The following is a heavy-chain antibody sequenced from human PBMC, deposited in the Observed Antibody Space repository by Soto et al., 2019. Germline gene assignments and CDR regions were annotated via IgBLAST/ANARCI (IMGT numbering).Heavy chain of an antibody. CDR3: AREDTRHFDY. CDR1: GYSFINFY. V-gene: IGHV1-46*03. Sequence: ASVKVSCKASGYSFINFYMQWVRQAPGQGLEWMGVINPSGGSTSYAQKFQGRVNMTRDMSTSTVYMELSSLRSEDTAVYYCAREDTRHFDYWG. CDR2: INPSGGST. J-gene: IGHJ4*01.